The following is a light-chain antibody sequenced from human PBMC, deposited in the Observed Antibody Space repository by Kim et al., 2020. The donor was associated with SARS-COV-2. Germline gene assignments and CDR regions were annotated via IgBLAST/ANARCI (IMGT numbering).Light chain of an antibody. J-gene: IGLJ3*02. CDR2: RNN. CDR3: SAWDSSLSAWV. Sequence: QAGLTQPPSVSKGLRQTATLTCTGNSNNVGNQGVAWLQQHQGHPPKLLSFRNNNRPSGISERLSASGSGNTASLTITGLQPEDEADYYCSAWDSSLSAWVFGGGTRLTV. V-gene: IGLV10-54*01. CDR1: SNNVGNQG.